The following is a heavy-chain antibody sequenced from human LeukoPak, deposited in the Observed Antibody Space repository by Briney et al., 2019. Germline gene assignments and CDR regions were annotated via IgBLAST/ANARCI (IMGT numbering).Heavy chain of an antibody. D-gene: IGHD1-1*01. CDR3: ARLATGTRFDY. Sequence: GSLRLSCAASGFTFSSYGMHWVRQAPGKGLEWVAVIWYDGSNKYYADSVKGRFTISRDNSKNTLYLQMNSLRAEDTAVYYCARLATGTRFDYWGQGTLVTVSS. V-gene: IGHV3-33*01. CDR1: GFTFSSYG. CDR2: IWYDGSNK. J-gene: IGHJ4*02.